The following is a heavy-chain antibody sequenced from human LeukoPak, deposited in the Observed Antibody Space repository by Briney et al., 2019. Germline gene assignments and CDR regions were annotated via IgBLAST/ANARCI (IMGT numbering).Heavy chain of an antibody. CDR2: IIPILGTA. V-gene: IGHV1-69*08. CDR3: ARDNGYMTTAYRFDY. J-gene: IGHJ4*02. Sequence: SVKVSCKASGGTFSSYTISWVRQAPGQGLEWMGRIIPILGTANYAQKFQGRVTITADKSTSTAYMELSSLRSEDTAVYYCARDNGYMTTAYRFDYWGQGTLVTVSS. CDR1: GGTFSSYT. D-gene: IGHD4-11*01.